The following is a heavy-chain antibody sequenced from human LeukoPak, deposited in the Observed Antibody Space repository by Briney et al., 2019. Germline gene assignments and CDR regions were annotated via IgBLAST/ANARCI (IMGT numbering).Heavy chain of an antibody. CDR1: GFTFSSYA. D-gene: IGHD2-2*01. V-gene: IGHV3-23*01. CDR2: ISGSGGST. J-gene: IGHJ4*02. Sequence: GGSLRLSCAASGFTFSSYAMSWVRQAPGKGLEWVSAISGSGGSTYYADSVKGRFTISRDNSKNTLYLQMNSLGAEDTAVYYCAKGLYCSSTSCYPYYFDYWGQGTLVTVSS. CDR3: AKGLYCSSTSCYPYYFDY.